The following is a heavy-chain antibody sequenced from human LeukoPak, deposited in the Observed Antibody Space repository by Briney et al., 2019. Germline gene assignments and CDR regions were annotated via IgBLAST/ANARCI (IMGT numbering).Heavy chain of an antibody. CDR2: IYWDDDK. V-gene: IGHV2-5*02. D-gene: IGHD6-6*01. J-gene: IGHJ4*02. CDR1: GFSLSTSGVG. CDR3: AHGRSGSSDFDY. Sequence: SGPTLFNPTQPLTLTCSFSGFSLSTSGVGVGWIRLSPVKALEWLALIYWDDDKRYSPSLKSRLTITKDTSKNQVVLTMPNMDPVDTATYFCAHGRSGSSDFDYWGQGTLVTVSS.